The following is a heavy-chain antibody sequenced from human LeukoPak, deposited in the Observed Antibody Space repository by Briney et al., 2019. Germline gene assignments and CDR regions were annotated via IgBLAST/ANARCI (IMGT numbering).Heavy chain of an antibody. D-gene: IGHD6-13*01. CDR1: GGSISSYY. CDR2: IYTSGST. Sequence: SETLSLTCTVSGGSISSYYWSWIRQPAVKGLEWIGRIYTSGSTNYNPSLKSRVTMSVDTSKNQFSLKLSSVTAADTAVYYCARENPETAAGSWGQETLVTVSS. J-gene: IGHJ4*02. V-gene: IGHV4-4*07. CDR3: ARENPETAAGS.